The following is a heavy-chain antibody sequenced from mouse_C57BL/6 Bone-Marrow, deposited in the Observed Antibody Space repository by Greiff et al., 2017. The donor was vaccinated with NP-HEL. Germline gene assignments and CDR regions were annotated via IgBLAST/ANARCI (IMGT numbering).Heavy chain of an antibody. Sequence: QVQLQQPGAELVKPGASVKLSCKASGYTFTSYWMHWVKQRPGQGLEWIGMIHPNSGSTNYNEKFKSKATLTVDKSYSTAYMQLNSLTSEDSAVYYCASYYSSGSHAMDYWGQGTSVTVSS. V-gene: IGHV1-64*01. J-gene: IGHJ4*01. CDR1: GYTFTSYW. D-gene: IGHD1-1*01. CDR3: ASYYSSGSHAMDY. CDR2: IHPNSGST.